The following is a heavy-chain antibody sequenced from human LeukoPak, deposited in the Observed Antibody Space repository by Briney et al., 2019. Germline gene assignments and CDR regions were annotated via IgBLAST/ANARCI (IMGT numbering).Heavy chain of an antibody. CDR1: GFTFSDYY. CDR2: ISSSGSTI. D-gene: IGHD3-3*01. J-gene: IGHJ4*02. Sequence: GSLRLSCAASGFTFSDYYMSWIRQAPGKGLGWVSYISSSGSTIYYADSVKGRFTISRNNAKNSLYLQMNSLRAEDTAVYYCARDSDDFWSGPAGYWGQGTLVTVSS. CDR3: ARDSDDFWSGPAGY. V-gene: IGHV3-11*04.